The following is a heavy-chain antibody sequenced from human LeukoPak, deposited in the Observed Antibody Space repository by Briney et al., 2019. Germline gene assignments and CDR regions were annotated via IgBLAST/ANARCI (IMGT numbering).Heavy chain of an antibody. Sequence: GGSLRLSCAASGFTVSSNYMSWVRQAPGRGLAWVSVIYSGGSTYYADSVKGRFTISRDNSKNTLYLQMNSLRAEDTAVYYCARDSGYSGSYYVWDAFDIWGQGTMVTVSS. V-gene: IGHV3-66*01. CDR1: GFTVSSNY. J-gene: IGHJ3*02. D-gene: IGHD1-26*01. CDR2: IYSGGST. CDR3: ARDSGYSGSYYVWDAFDI.